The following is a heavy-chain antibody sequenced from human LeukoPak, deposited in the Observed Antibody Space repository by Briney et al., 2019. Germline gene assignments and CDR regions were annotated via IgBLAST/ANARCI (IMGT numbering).Heavy chain of an antibody. V-gene: IGHV4-39*01. Sequence: SETLSLTCTVSGGSISSSSYYWGWIRQPPGKGLEWIGSIYYSGSTYYNPSLKSRVTISVDTSKNQFSLKLSSVTAADTAVYYCASLPSWHPFDYWGQGTLVTVS. CDR3: ASLPSWHPFDY. CDR1: GGSISSSSYY. D-gene: IGHD2-2*01. CDR2: IYYSGST. J-gene: IGHJ4*02.